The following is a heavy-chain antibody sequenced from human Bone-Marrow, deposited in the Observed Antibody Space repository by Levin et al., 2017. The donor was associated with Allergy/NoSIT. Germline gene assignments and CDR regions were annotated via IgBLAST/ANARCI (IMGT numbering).Heavy chain of an antibody. CDR3: AKDRDSSSGRAYGLDV. D-gene: IGHD3-10*01. Sequence: GGSLRLSCAASGFTFSTYAMTWVRQAPGKGLEWICSISGSGSITYYGDSVKGRVTISRDNSRDTLYLQMSSLRAEDTAVYFCAKDRDSSSGRAYGLDVWGQGTTVTVSS. CDR1: GFTFSTYA. CDR2: ISGSGSIT. V-gene: IGHV3-23*02. J-gene: IGHJ6*02.